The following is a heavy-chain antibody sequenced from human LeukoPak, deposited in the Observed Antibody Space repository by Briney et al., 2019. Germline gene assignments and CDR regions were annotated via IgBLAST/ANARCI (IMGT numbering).Heavy chain of an antibody. CDR3: ARGSSGRYFEFIDY. D-gene: IGHD1-26*01. Sequence: GGSLRLSCAASGFTFSSYAMSWVRQAPGKGLEWVASINQDGSEKYYVDSVKGRFTISRDNAKNSLYLQMNSLRAEDTAVYYCARGSSGRYFEFIDYWGQGTLVTVSS. J-gene: IGHJ4*02. CDR2: INQDGSEK. CDR1: GFTFSSYA. V-gene: IGHV3-7*01.